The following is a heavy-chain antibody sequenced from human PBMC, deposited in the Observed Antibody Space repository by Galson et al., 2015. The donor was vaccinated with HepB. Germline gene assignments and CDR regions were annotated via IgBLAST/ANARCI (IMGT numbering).Heavy chain of an antibody. Sequence: SLRLSCAASGFTFSDYDMSWIRQAPGKGLEWISFITYSGPDTNYADSVKGRFTISRDNAKNSLYLQMNSLRAEDTAMYYCARVNAGNLDAFDIWGQGTMVTVSS. V-gene: IGHV3-11*06. D-gene: IGHD1-26*01. CDR3: ARVNAGNLDAFDI. CDR2: ITYSGPDT. J-gene: IGHJ3*02. CDR1: GFTFSDYD.